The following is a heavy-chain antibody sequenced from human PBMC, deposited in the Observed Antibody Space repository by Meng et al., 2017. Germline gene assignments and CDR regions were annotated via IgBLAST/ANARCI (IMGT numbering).Heavy chain of an antibody. J-gene: IGHJ5*02. CDR1: GGSSSGHY. CDR3: ARNRYDRSTHVFDP. V-gene: IGHV4-34*01. Sequence: QVQLQQWGAGLLKPSETLSLTCTVYGGSSSGHYWSWIRQAPGEGLEWIGEVSDGGYNKYNPALKSRVTVSGDTSKNEVSLKLISVTAADTAVYYCARNRYDRSTHVFDPWGQGTLVTVSS. D-gene: IGHD3-22*01. CDR2: VSDGGYN.